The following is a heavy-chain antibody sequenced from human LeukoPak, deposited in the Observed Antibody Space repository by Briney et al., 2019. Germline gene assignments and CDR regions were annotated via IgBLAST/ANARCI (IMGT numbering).Heavy chain of an antibody. CDR3: ARDMVRGVFQFDY. J-gene: IGHJ4*02. Sequence: AGGSLRLSCAASGFTFSDYYMSWIRQAPGKGLEWVSYISSSGSTIYYADSVKGRFTISRDNAKNSLYLQMNSLRAEDTAVYYCARDMVRGVFQFDYWGQGTLVTVSS. D-gene: IGHD3-10*01. CDR2: ISSSGSTI. V-gene: IGHV3-11*04. CDR1: GFTFSDYY.